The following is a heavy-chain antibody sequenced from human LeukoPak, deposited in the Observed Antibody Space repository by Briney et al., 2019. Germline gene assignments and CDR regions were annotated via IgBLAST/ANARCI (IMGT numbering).Heavy chain of an antibody. D-gene: IGHD2-2*01. J-gene: IGHJ4*02. CDR1: GFTFSSYE. CDR3: TRDQTHCSSTRCYASYFDY. V-gene: IGHV3-49*04. CDR2: IRSKAYGGTT. Sequence: SGGSLRLSCAASGFTFSSYEMNWVRQAPGKGLEWVGFIRSKAYGGTTEYAASVKGRFTISRDDSESIAYLQMDSLKTEDTAVYYCTRDQTHCSSTRCYASYFDYWGQGTLVTVSS.